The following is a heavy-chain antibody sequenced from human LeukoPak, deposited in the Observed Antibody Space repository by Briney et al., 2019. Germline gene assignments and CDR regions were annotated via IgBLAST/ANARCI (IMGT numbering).Heavy chain of an antibody. J-gene: IGHJ4*02. CDR3: ARLPVGVAARPGFDY. D-gene: IGHD6-6*01. Sequence: SETLSLTCAVYGGSFSGYYWSWIRQPPGKGLEWIWEINHSGSTNYNPSLKSRVTISVDTSKNQFSLKLSSVTAADTAVYYCARLPVGVAARPGFDYWGQGTLVTVSS. CDR2: INHSGST. V-gene: IGHV4-34*01. CDR1: GGSFSGYY.